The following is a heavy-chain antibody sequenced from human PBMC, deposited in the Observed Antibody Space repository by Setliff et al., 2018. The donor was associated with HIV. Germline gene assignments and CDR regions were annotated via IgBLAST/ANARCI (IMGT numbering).Heavy chain of an antibody. CDR3: ARGAAFGELFLKNWFDP. CDR2: IYHSGST. D-gene: IGHD3-10*01. Sequence: PSETLRLSCAASGFTFSASAIHWVRQPPGKGLEWIGEIYHSGSTNYNPSLKSRVTISVDTSKNQLSLKLSSVTAADTAVYYCARGAAFGELFLKNWFDPWGQGTLVTVSS. CDR1: GFTFSASA. V-gene: IGHV4-34*01. J-gene: IGHJ5*02.